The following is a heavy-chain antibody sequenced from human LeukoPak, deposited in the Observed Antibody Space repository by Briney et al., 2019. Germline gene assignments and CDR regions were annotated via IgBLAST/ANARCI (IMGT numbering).Heavy chain of an antibody. V-gene: IGHV3-30*04. D-gene: IGHD3-9*01. CDR3: AKGHSYDILTGRYSSKGFYFDY. J-gene: IGHJ4*02. CDR1: GFTFSSYA. CDR2: ISYDGSNK. Sequence: PGGSLRLSCAASGFTFSSYAMHWVRQAPGKGLEWVAVISYDGSNKYYADSVKGRFTISRDNSMSTVYLQLSSLRADDSAMYYCAKGHSYDILTGRYSSKGFYFDYWGQGTLVTVSS.